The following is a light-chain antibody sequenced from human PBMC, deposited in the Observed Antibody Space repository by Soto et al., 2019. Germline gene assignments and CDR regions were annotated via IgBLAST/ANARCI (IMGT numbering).Light chain of an antibody. Sequence: DIQMTPSPSTLSASVGCTVAICCRASQSINKWLAWYQQKPGKAPTLLXYEASILQNGVPSRFSGTESGTEFTPTISSLRPDDFATYYGQQYNDYSAWTFGQGTQVDI. V-gene: IGKV1-5*03. CDR1: QSINKW. CDR2: EAS. J-gene: IGKJ1*01. CDR3: QQYNDYSAWT.